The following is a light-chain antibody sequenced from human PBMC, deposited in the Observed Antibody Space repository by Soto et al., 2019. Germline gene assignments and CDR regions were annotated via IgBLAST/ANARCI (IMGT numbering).Light chain of an antibody. J-gene: IGKJ1*01. CDR1: QSISSY. CDR3: HQYLTSPRT. Sequence: DIQMTQSPSSLSASVGDRVTITCRASQSISSYLNWYQQKPGKAPKLLIYAASSLQSGVPSRFSGSGSGTDFTLTISSLQAEDVAVYYCHQYLTSPRTFGQGTKVDIK. V-gene: IGKV1-39*01. CDR2: AAS.